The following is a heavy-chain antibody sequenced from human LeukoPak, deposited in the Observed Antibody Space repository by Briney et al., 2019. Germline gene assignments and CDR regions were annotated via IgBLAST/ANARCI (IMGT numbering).Heavy chain of an antibody. CDR2: ITNTLGI. CDR3: ARDLDPWYLNL. V-gene: IGHV3-48*01. J-gene: IGHJ2*01. CDR1: GFTFSAYS. Sequence: GGSLRLSCAASGFTFSAYSMNWVRQAPGKGLEWIAHITNTLGISYADSVKGRFTGSRDKNSLYLQMSSLRGEDTAVYYCARDLDPWYLNLWGRGTLVTVSS.